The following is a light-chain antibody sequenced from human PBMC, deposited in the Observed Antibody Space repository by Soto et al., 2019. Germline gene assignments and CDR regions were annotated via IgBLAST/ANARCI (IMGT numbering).Light chain of an antibody. Sequence: IVFPQSAGTLSLSPGERVTLSCRASQSVSNNYLAWYQQKPRQAPRILLYGASTRATGIPARFSGSGSGTEFTLTISSLQSEDFAVYYCQQYNNWPLTFGQGTKVDIK. V-gene: IGKV3-15*01. CDR2: GAS. CDR1: QSVSNN. J-gene: IGKJ1*01. CDR3: QQYNNWPLT.